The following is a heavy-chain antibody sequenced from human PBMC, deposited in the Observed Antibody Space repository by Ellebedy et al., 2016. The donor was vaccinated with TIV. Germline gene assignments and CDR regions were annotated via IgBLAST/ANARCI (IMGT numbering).Heavy chain of an antibody. Sequence: SETLSLTCTVSNGSTSSSSFYWGWIRQPPGKGLEWIGSIYYSGSTHYNPSLKSRVTISIDTSRNQFSLKLSSVTAADTAVYYCARGRSFEAFDIWGQGTMVTVSS. V-gene: IGHV4-39*07. CDR1: NGSTSSSSFY. J-gene: IGHJ3*02. CDR2: IYYSGST. CDR3: ARGRSFEAFDI.